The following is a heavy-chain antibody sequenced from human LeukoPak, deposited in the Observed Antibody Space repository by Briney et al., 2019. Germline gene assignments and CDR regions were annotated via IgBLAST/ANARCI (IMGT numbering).Heavy chain of an antibody. D-gene: IGHD6-13*01. V-gene: IGHV4-61*02. Sequence: SQTLSLTCAVSGGSISSGGYSWSWIRQPAGKGLEWIGRIYTSGSTNYNPSLKSRVTISVDTSKNQFSLKLSSVTAADTAVYYCARSSYSSSWYLRANFDYWGQGTLVTVSS. J-gene: IGHJ4*02. CDR3: ARSSYSSSWYLRANFDY. CDR2: IYTSGST. CDR1: GGSISSGGYS.